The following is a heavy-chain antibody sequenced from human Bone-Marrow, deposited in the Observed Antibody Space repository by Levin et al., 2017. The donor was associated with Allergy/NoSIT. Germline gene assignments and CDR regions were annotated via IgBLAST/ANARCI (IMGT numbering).Heavy chain of an antibody. CDR2: ISYDANNK. CDR3: ARTVGGSDWYEYQYIDV. CDR1: GFTLSNYA. V-gene: IGHV3-30-3*01. J-gene: IGHJ6*03. D-gene: IGHD6-19*01. Sequence: RTGGSLRLSCAASGFTLSNYAMHWVRQAPGKGLEWVAVISYDANNKYYADSVKGRFTISRDNSKNTVYLQMTRVTSDDTAVYYCARTVGGSDWYEYQYIDVWGKGTTVTVSS.